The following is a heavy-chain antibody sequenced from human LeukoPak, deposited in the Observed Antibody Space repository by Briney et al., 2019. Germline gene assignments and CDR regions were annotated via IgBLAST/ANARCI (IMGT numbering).Heavy chain of an antibody. CDR2: INTNTGNP. V-gene: IGHV7-4-1*02. CDR1: GYTFTSYA. Sequence: GASVKVSCKASGYTFTSYAMNWVRQAPGQGLEWMGWINTNTGNPTYAQGFTGRFVFSLDTSVSTAYLQISSLKAEDTAVYYCARDRAAAGAPSPWYFDHWGRGTLVTVSS. D-gene: IGHD6-13*01. CDR3: ARDRAAAGAPSPWYFDH. J-gene: IGHJ2*01.